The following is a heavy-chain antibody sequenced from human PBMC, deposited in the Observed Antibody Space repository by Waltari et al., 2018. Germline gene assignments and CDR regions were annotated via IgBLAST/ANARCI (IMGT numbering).Heavy chain of an antibody. J-gene: IGHJ4*02. Sequence: EVHLVESGGGLVQPGGSLRLSCAASGFTFSSYSMNWVRQAPGKGLEWVSYISASVSTPYYADSVKGRFTISRDNAKNSLYLQMSSLRDEDTAVYYCARDLAWAFDYWGQGALVTVSS. D-gene: IGHD7-27*01. CDR1: GFTFSSYS. CDR3: ARDLAWAFDY. V-gene: IGHV3-48*02. CDR2: ISASVSTP.